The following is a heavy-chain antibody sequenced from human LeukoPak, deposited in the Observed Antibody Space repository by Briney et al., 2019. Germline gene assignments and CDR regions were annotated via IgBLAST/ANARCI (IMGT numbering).Heavy chain of an antibody. V-gene: IGHV1-2*02. CDR1: GYTFTGYY. J-gene: IGHJ2*01. CDR2: INPNSGGT. Sequence: ASVKVSCKASGYTFTGYYMHWVRQAPGQGLEWMGWINPNSGGTNYAQKFQGRVTMTRDTSISTAYMELSRLRSDDTAVYYCASRSNDYSSWYFDLWGRGTLVTVSS. D-gene: IGHD4-11*01. CDR3: ASRSNDYSSWYFDL.